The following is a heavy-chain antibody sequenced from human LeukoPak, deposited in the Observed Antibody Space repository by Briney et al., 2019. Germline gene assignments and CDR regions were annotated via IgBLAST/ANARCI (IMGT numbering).Heavy chain of an antibody. V-gene: IGHV3-21*01. J-gene: IGHJ6*02. CDR2: ISSSSSYI. D-gene: IGHD6-13*01. Sequence: GGSLRLSCAASGFTFSSYSMNWVRQAPGKGLEWVSSISSSSSYIYYADSVKGRFTISRDNAKNSLYLQMNSLRAEDTAVYYCGREVQQLDYYYYGMDVWGQGTTVTVSS. CDR3: GREVQQLDYYYYGMDV. CDR1: GFTFSSYS.